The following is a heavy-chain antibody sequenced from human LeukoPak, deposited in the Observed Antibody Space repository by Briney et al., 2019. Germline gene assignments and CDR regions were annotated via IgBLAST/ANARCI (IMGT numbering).Heavy chain of an antibody. V-gene: IGHV3-30-3*01. Sequence: PGRSLRLSCAASGFTFSSYAMHWVRQAPGKGLEWVAVISYDGSNKYYADSVKGRFTISRDNSKNTLYLQMNSLRAEDTAVYYCARDGGDRRKEPTPGYYYGMDVWGQGTTVTVSS. CDR1: GFTFSSYA. J-gene: IGHJ6*02. CDR2: ISYDGSNK. CDR3: ARDGGDRRKEPTPGYYYGMDV. D-gene: IGHD2-15*01.